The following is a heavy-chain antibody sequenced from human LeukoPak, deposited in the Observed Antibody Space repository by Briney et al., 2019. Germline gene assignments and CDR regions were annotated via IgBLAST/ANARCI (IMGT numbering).Heavy chain of an antibody. CDR3: ARVFRQWLVRNAFDI. CDR2: ISSSGSTI. CDR1: GFTFSDYY. J-gene: IGHJ3*02. D-gene: IGHD6-19*01. V-gene: IGHV3-11*01. Sequence: GGSLRLSCAASGFTFSDYYMSWIRQAPGKGLEWVSYISSSGSTIYYADSVKGRFTISRDNAKNSLYLQMNSLRAEDTAVYYCARVFRQWLVRNAFDIWGQGTMVTVSS.